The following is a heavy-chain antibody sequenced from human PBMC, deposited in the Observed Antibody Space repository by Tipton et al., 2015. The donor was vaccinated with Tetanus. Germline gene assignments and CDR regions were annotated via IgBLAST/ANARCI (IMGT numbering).Heavy chain of an antibody. Sequence: TLSLTCTVSGGSINSGDYYWSWIRQSPGKGLEWIGYIYYSGNTHYNPSLKSRIAISIDLSKNQFSLNLNSVTAADTAVYYCARADYNLSRKGPFDSWGQGTLVLVSS. CDR3: ARADYNLSRKGPFDS. D-gene: IGHD3-10*01. J-gene: IGHJ4*02. CDR1: GGSINSGDYY. V-gene: IGHV4-30-4*01. CDR2: IYYSGNT.